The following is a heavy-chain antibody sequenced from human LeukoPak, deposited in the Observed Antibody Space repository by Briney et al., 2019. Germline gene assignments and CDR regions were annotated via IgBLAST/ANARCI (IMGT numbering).Heavy chain of an antibody. D-gene: IGHD2-15*01. CDR3: AKLISSATNY. Sequence: GGSLRLSCAASGFTFSNYAMTWVRQAPGKGLEWVSSISSSGSHTYYADSVKGRFTISRDNSKNTLYLQMNSLRVEDTAVFYCAKLISSATNYWGQGTLVTVSS. CDR2: ISSSGSHT. J-gene: IGHJ4*02. V-gene: IGHV3-23*01. CDR1: GFTFSNYA.